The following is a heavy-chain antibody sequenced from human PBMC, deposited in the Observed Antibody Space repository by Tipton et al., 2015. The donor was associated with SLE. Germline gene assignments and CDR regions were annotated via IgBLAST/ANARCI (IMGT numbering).Heavy chain of an antibody. CDR2: IHSGGST. J-gene: IGHJ4*02. CDR3: ARVLGGLGLFDY. Sequence: LSLTCAASGFTVSSNYMSWVRQAPGKGLEWVSVIHSGGSTYYADSVKGRFTISRDNSKNTLYLQMNSLRAEDTAVYYCARVLGGLGLFDYWGQGTLVTVSS. CDR1: GFTVSSNY. D-gene: IGHD2-15*01. V-gene: IGHV3-53*05.